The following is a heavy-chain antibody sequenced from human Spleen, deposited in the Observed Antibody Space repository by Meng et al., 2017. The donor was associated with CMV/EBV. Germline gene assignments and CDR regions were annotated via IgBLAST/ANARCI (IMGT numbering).Heavy chain of an antibody. Sequence: ASVKVSCKASGYPFTSFYIHWVRQAPGQGLEWMGSINPNRDGADYAQSFQGRVTLTRDMSIGTAFMELNRLTSDDTAVYYCAREGRIWGDYDYYGMDVWGQGTTVTVSS. D-gene: IGHD7-27*01. V-gene: IGHV1-2*02. CDR2: INPNRDGA. CDR1: GYPFTSFY. CDR3: AREGRIWGDYDYYGMDV. J-gene: IGHJ6*02.